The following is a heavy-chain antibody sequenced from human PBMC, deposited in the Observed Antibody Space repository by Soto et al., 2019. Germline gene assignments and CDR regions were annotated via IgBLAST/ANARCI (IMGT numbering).Heavy chain of an antibody. D-gene: IGHD2-15*01. CDR3: ARAECRGGICYQYSFDY. CDR2: IYYSGST. J-gene: IGHJ4*02. CDR1: GGSVSSGDYY. Sequence: QVQLQESGPGLVKPSQTLSLTCTVSGGSVSSGDYYWNWIRQPPGKGLEWIGNIYYSGSTNHNPFLKRRLTLSVDTSKNQFSLKLSSVTAADTAVYYCARAECRGGICYQYSFDYWGQGTLVTVSS. V-gene: IGHV4-30-4*01.